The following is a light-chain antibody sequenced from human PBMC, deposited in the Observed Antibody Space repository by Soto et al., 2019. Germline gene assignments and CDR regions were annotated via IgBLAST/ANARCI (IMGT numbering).Light chain of an antibody. J-gene: IGKJ2*01. CDR3: QQRSSWPT. CDR1: QSVSSN. V-gene: IGKV3-11*01. CDR2: DAF. Sequence: EIVLTQSPDTLSLSPGERATLSCRASQSVSSNLAWYQQKLGQAPRLLIYDAFNRATGIPARFSGSGSGTDFTLTISNLEPEDFAVYYCQQRSSWPTFGQGTKLEIK.